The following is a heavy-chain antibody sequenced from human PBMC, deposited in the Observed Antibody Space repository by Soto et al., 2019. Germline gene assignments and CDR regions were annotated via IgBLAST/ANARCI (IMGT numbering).Heavy chain of an antibody. V-gene: IGHV1-69*13. CDR3: ARGGLRSEHAY. Sequence: SVKVSCQASGGTFGRYAISWVRQAPGQGLEWMGGIILIFGTANYAPKLQGRVTITADESSSTAYMELSSLRSEDTAVYDCARGGLRSEHAYWGQGTLVTVSS. D-gene: IGHD5-12*01. J-gene: IGHJ4*02. CDR2: IILIFGTA. CDR1: GGTFGRYA.